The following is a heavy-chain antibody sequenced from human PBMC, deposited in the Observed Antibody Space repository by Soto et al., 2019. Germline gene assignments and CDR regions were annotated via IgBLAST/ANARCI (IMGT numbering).Heavy chain of an antibody. CDR3: VRDLARHHALYI. Sequence: GPVEVSRKGYGEPLPRQYIHWVAHAPGQGLEWMGIIDHSGGGKSYAQTIQGRVTMTRDTSTSTVYMELSSLRSEHTAVNYCVRDLARHHALYIWRQ. CDR2: IDHSGGGK. CDR1: GEPLPRQY. J-gene: IGHJ3*02. V-gene: IGHV1-46*01.